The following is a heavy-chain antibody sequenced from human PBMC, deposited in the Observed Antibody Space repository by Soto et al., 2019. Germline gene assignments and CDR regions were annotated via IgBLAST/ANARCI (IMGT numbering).Heavy chain of an antibody. CDR1: GDSISSNTYY. J-gene: IGHJ3*02. Sequence: PSETLSLTCTVSGDSISSNTYYWGWIRQPPGKGLEWIGNIYYTGNTYYNPSLKSRVTIPIDTSENHFSLKLTSVTAADTAVYFCVRSYRPGIPGTTSMRVFDIWGQGTKVTVSS. V-gene: IGHV4-39*02. CDR2: IYYTGNT. D-gene: IGHD1-20*01. CDR3: VRSYRPGIPGTTSMRVFDI.